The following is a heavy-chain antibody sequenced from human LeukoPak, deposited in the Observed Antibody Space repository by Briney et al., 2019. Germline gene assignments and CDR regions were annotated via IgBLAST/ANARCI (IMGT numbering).Heavy chain of an antibody. D-gene: IGHD3-22*01. Sequence: SETLSLTCTVSGGSISSGTYYWAWIRQPPGKGLEWIGEINHSGSTNYNPSLKTRVIILVDTSKNQFSLKLRSVTAADTAVYYCARVPDYYDSSGYAGSDYYMDVWGKGNKVTVSS. CDR2: INHSGST. CDR1: GGSISSGTYY. V-gene: IGHV4-39*07. CDR3: ARVPDYYDSSGYAGSDYYMDV. J-gene: IGHJ6*03.